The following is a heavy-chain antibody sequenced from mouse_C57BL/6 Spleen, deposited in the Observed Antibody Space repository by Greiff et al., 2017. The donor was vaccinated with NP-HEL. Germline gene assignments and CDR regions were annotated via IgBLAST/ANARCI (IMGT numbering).Heavy chain of an antibody. Sequence: QVQLQQPGAELVMPGASVKLSCKASGYTFTSYWMHWVKQRPGQGLEWIGEIDPSDSYTNYNQKFKGKSTLTVDKSSSTAYMQLSSLTSEDSAVYYCHYYGSSYAMDYWGQGTSVTVSS. J-gene: IGHJ4*01. CDR1: GYTFTSYW. CDR3: HYYGSSYAMDY. D-gene: IGHD1-1*01. V-gene: IGHV1-69*01. CDR2: IDPSDSYT.